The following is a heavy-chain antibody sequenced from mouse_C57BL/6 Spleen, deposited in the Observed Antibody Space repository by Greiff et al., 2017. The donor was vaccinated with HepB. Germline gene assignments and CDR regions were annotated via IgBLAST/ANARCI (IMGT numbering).Heavy chain of an antibody. D-gene: IGHD1-1*01. CDR2: IDPETGGT. V-gene: IGHV1-15*01. CDR3: TRKLRLTWFAY. CDR1: GYTFTDYE. Sequence: QVHVKQSGAELVRPGASVTLSCKASGYTFTDYEMHWVKQTPVHGLEWIGAIDPETGGTAYNQKFKGKAILTADKSSSTAYMELRSLTSEDSAVYYCTRKLRLTWFAYWGQGTLVTVSA. J-gene: IGHJ3*01.